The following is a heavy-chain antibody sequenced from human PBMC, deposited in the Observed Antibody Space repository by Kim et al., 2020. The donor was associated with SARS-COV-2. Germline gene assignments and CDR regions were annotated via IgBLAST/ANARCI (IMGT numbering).Heavy chain of an antibody. V-gene: IGHV3-30*04. CDR2: ISYDGTNK. Sequence: GGSLRLSCAASGFTFSSYAMHWVRQAPGKGLQWVAIISYDGTNKYYADSVKGRFTISRDNSKNTLYLQMNSLRAEDTAVYYCARCEVEMVDCYFDSWGQGTLVTVSS. CDR3: ARCEVEMVDCYFDS. CDR1: GFTFSSYA. D-gene: IGHD3-9*01. J-gene: IGHJ4*02.